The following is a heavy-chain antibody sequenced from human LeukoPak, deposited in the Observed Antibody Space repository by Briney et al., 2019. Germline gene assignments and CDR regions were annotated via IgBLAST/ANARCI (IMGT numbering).Heavy chain of an antibody. D-gene: IGHD6-6*01. Sequence: RAGGSLRLSCAASGFTFDDYGMSWVRQAPGKGLEWVSGINWNGGSTGYADSVKGRFTISRDNAKNSLYLQMNSLRAEDTALYYCARGSNSSLYYYYYMDVWGKGTTVTVSS. J-gene: IGHJ6*03. V-gene: IGHV3-20*04. CDR1: GFTFDDYG. CDR3: ARGSNSSLYYYYYMDV. CDR2: INWNGGST.